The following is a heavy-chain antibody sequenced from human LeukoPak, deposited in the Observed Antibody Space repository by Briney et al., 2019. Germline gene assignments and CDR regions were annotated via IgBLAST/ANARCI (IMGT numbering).Heavy chain of an antibody. CDR1: GFTFSSYA. V-gene: IGHV3-66*01. CDR2: IYSGGST. J-gene: IGHJ6*02. D-gene: IGHD4-11*01. Sequence: GGSLRLSCAASGFTFSSYAMTWVRQAPGKGLEWVSVIYSGGSTYYADSVKGRVAISRDNSKNTVFLQMNSVRAADTALYYCARSYSNHLFGMDVWGQGTTVTVSS. CDR3: ARSYSNHLFGMDV.